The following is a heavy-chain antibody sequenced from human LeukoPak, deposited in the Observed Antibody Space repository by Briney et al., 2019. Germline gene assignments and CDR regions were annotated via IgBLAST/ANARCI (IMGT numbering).Heavy chain of an antibody. J-gene: IGHJ6*03. CDR2: ISPIGDDS. CDR1: EHTFSGYY. Sequence: ASVKVSCKASEHTFSGYYIQWVRQAPGQGVKWLGWISPIGDDSDYAQKIQGRVTMTRDTSISTDYMELRTLRSDDTAVYYCARGKKIIARPNYFFFMDVRGKGTTVTVSS. CDR3: ARGKKIIARPNYFFFMDV. D-gene: IGHD6-6*01. V-gene: IGHV1-2*02.